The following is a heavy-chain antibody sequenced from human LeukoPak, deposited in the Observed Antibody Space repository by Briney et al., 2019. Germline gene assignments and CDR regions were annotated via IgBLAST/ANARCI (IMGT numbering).Heavy chain of an antibody. J-gene: IGHJ4*02. V-gene: IGHV4-34*01. CDR2: INRSGTP. D-gene: IGHD6-19*01. CDR1: GGSFSGYY. Sequence: PSETLSLTCAVYGGSFSGYYWSWLRQSPGKGLEWFGEINRSGTPNYNPSHKSRVTLSVDTSKNQFSLKLSSVTAADTAVYYCARNPGIAVAGSSYYFDYWGQRTLVTVSS. CDR3: ARNPGIAVAGSSYYFDY.